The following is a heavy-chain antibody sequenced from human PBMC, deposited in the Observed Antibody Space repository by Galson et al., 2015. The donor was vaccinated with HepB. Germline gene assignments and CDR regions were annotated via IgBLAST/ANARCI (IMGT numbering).Heavy chain of an antibody. Sequence: SLRLSCAASGFTFSSYAMHWVRQVPGKGLQWLTFISYDGSNKYYVNSVEGRFTISRDNSKNTLYLQMNALRVEDTAIYYCTRAMSMTPRWGFDYWGQGALVSVSS. V-gene: IGHV3-30-3*01. CDR2: ISYDGSNK. D-gene: IGHD3-16*01. CDR3: TRAMSMTPRWGFDY. CDR1: GFTFSSYA. J-gene: IGHJ4*02.